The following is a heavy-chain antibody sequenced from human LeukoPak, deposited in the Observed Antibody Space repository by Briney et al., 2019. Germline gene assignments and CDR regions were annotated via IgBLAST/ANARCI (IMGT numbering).Heavy chain of an antibody. CDR1: GFTFSNYW. D-gene: IGHD4-17*01. J-gene: IGHJ4*02. CDR2: IKEDGSEK. V-gene: IGHV3-7*01. CDR3: ARGHYGLDC. Sequence: GGSLRLSCAASGFTFSNYWISWVRQAPGKGLEWVANIKEDGSEKYYVDSVKGRFTLSRDNAKNSLYLQMNSLRAEDTAVYYCARGHYGLDCWGQGTLAIVSS.